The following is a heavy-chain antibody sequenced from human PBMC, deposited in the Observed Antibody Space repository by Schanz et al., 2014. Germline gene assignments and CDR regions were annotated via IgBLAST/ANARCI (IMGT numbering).Heavy chain of an antibody. J-gene: IGHJ4*02. CDR3: ARANYRRKISFDY. CDR2: IGYLGDT. D-gene: IGHD3-10*01. CDR1: GFTLSNSD. Sequence: EGQLAESGGGLVQPGGSLRLSCAASGFTLSNSDMHWVRQGTGKGLEWVSTIGYLGDTYYPDSVKGRFTVSRDSGQNSWYLQMNSLRAENAAVYYCARANYRRKISFDYWGRGTLVTVSS. V-gene: IGHV3-13*01.